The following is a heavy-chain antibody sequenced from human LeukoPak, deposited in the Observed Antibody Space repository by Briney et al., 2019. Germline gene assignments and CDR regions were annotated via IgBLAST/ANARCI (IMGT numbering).Heavy chain of an antibody. J-gene: IGHJ3*02. D-gene: IGHD2-2*01. CDR3: ARYCPSTSCFRKGAFDI. CDR1: GGSISSSSYY. V-gene: IGHV4-39*01. CDR2: IYNSGST. Sequence: SETLSLTCTVSGGSISSSSYYWGWIRQPPGKGLEWIGSIYNSGSTYYNPSLKSRVTISVDTSKNQFSLKLSSVTAADTAVYYCARYCPSTSCFRKGAFDIWGQGTMVTVSS.